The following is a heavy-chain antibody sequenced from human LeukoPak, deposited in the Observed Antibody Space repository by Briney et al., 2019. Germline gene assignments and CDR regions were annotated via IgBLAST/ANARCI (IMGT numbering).Heavy chain of an antibody. Sequence: ASVKVSCKASGYTFSHYDISWVRQAPGQGLEWMGWINPNSGGTNYAQKFQGRVTMTRDTSISTAYMELSRLRSDDTAVYYCASSYYYGMDVWGQGATVTVSS. J-gene: IGHJ6*02. CDR2: INPNSGGT. CDR1: GYTFSHYD. CDR3: ASSYYYGMDV. V-gene: IGHV1-2*02.